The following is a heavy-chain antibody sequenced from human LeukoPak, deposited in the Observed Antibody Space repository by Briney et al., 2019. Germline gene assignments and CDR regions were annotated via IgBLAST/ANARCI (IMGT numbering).Heavy chain of an antibody. Sequence: PGGSLRLSCAASGFTFSTYALTWVRQAPGKGLELVSTIGGSGGGTYYADSVKSRFTTSRDNSKNTLYLQTDSLRAEDTAVYYCAKDGRGGDCTSASCTNWFGPWGQGTLVTVSS. CDR2: IGGSGGGT. V-gene: IGHV3-23*01. CDR3: AKDGRGGDCTSASCTNWFGP. CDR1: GFTFSTYA. J-gene: IGHJ5*02. D-gene: IGHD2-2*01.